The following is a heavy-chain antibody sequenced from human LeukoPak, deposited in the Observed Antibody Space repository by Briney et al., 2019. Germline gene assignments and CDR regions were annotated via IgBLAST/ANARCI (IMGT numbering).Heavy chain of an antibody. D-gene: IGHD3-3*01. CDR3: ARQNDFWSGYGDRMNAFDI. Sequence: GESLKISCKGSGYTFTNYWIGWVRQMPGKGLEFMGIIYPGDSDTRYSPSFQGQVTISVDESINTACLQWSSLKASDSAMYYCARQNDFWSGYGDRMNAFDIWGQGTMVTVSS. J-gene: IGHJ3*02. CDR2: IYPGDSDT. CDR1: GYTFTNYW. V-gene: IGHV5-51*01.